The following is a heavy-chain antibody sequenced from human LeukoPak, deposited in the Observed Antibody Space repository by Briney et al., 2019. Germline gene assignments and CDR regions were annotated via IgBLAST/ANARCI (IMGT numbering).Heavy chain of an antibody. Sequence: GGSLRLSCVVSGFRFRNYGMHWVRQAPGKGLEWVAVIYYDGSNQYYADSVKGRFTVSRDNAKNTLYLQMDSLRAEDTAVYYCTTDRNSGKYYDYWGQGTLVTVSS. J-gene: IGHJ4*02. V-gene: IGHV3-33*01. CDR1: GFRFRNYG. CDR3: TTDRNSGKYYDY. D-gene: IGHD1-26*01. CDR2: IYYDGSNQ.